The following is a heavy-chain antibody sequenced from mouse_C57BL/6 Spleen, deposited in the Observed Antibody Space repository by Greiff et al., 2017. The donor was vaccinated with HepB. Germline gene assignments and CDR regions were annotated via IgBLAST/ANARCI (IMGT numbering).Heavy chain of an antibody. V-gene: IGHV5-4*01. CDR1: GFTFSSYA. Sequence: DVMLVESGGGLVKPGGSLKLSCAASGFTFSSYAMSWVRQTPEKRLEWVATISDGGSYTYYPDNVKGRFTISRDNAKNNLYLQMSHLKSEDTAMYYCARDQATVGDYWGQGTTLTVSS. J-gene: IGHJ2*01. D-gene: IGHD1-1*01. CDR3: ARDQATVGDY. CDR2: ISDGGSYT.